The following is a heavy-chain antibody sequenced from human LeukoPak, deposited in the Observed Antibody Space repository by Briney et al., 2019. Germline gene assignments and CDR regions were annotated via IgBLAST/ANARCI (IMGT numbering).Heavy chain of an antibody. CDR3: ARSQGSGKKSQASRAMDV. Sequence: SETLSLTCTVSGGSISSSSYYWGWIRQPPGKGLEWIGYIYYSGSTNYNPSLKSRVTISVDTSKNQFSLKLSSVTAADTAVYYCARSQGSGKKSQASRAMDVWGKGTTVTISS. D-gene: IGHD3-10*01. J-gene: IGHJ6*04. V-gene: IGHV4-61*05. CDR1: GGSISSSSYY. CDR2: IYYSGST.